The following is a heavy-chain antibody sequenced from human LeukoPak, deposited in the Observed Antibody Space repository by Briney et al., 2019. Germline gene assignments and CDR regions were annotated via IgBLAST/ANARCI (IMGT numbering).Heavy chain of an antibody. CDR3: ARHSYSSSSPFDY. CDR2: IYPGDSDT. J-gene: IGHJ4*02. V-gene: IGHV5-51*01. D-gene: IGHD6-6*01. CDR1: GYTFTGYY. Sequence: KVSCKASGYTFTGYYMHWVRQAPGQGLEWMGIIYPGDSDTRYSPSFQGQVTISADKSISTAYLQWSSLKASDTAMYYCARHSYSSSSPFDYWGQGTLVTVSS.